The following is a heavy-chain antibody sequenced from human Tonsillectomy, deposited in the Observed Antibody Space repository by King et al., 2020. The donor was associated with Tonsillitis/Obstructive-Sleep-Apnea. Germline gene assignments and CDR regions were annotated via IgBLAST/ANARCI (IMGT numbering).Heavy chain of an antibody. V-gene: IGHV3-49*04. CDR3: TRPRSTIFGVVFMQLDY. CDR1: GFNFGDYA. D-gene: IGHD3-3*01. Sequence: VQLVESGGGLVQPGRSLRLSCAASGFNFGDYAMNWVRQAPGKGLEWVGFIRSKAYGGTTEYAASVKGRFTISRDDSKSIAYLQMNSLKTEDTAVYFCTRPRSTIFGVVFMQLDYWGQGTLVTVSS. J-gene: IGHJ4*02. CDR2: IRSKAYGGTT.